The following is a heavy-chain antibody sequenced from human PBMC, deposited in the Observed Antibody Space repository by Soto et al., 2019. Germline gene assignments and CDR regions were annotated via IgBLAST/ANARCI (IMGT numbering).Heavy chain of an antibody. CDR1: GGSISGYY. V-gene: IGHV4-59*13. CDR3: ARQQLLPFYYALDV. Sequence: SETLSLTCTVSGGSISGYYWSWIRQSPGKGLEYIGYIYYRGSTDYNPSLKSRVTMSVDTSRNQFSLKVNSVTAADTAVYYCARQQLLPFYYALDVWGQGTTVTVSS. D-gene: IGHD6-13*01. CDR2: IYYRGST. J-gene: IGHJ6*02.